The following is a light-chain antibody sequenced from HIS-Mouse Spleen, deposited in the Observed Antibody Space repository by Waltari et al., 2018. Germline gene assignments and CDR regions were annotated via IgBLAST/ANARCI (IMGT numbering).Light chain of an antibody. CDR3: QQYGSSPLT. J-gene: IGKJ4*01. Sequence: EIVLTQSPGTLSLSPGERATLSCRASQSVSSSYFAWYQQKPGQAPRILIYGASSRATGIPDRFSGSGSGTDFTLTISRLEPEDFAVYYCQQYGSSPLTFGGGTKVEIK. V-gene: IGKV3-20*01. CDR1: QSVSSSY. CDR2: GAS.